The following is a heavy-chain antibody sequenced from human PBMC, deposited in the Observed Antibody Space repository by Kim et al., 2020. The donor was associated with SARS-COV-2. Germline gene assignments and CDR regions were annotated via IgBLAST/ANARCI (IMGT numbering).Heavy chain of an antibody. CDR2: IKSKTDGGTT. V-gene: IGHV3-15*01. CDR1: GFTFSNAW. CDR3: TTAEVWFGELLYNP. D-gene: IGHD3-10*01. J-gene: IGHJ5*02. Sequence: GGSLRLSCAASGFTFSNAWMSWVRQAPGKGLEWVGRIKSKTDGGTTDYAAPVKGRFTISRDDSKNTLYLQMNSLKTEDTAVYYCTTAEVWFGELLYNPWGQGTLVTVSS.